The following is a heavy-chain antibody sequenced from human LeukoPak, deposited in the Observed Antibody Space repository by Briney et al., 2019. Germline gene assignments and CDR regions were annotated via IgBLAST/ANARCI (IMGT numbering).Heavy chain of an antibody. CDR1: GGSISSYY. CDR3: ARHYYYDSSAAFDI. D-gene: IGHD3-22*01. Sequence: PSETLSLTCTVSGGSISSYYWRWIRQPPGKGLEWIAYIYYSGSTNYNPSLKSRVTISVDTSKNQFSLKLSSVTAADTAVYYCARHYYYDSSAAFDIWGQGTMVTVSS. V-gene: IGHV4-59*08. J-gene: IGHJ3*02. CDR2: IYYSGST.